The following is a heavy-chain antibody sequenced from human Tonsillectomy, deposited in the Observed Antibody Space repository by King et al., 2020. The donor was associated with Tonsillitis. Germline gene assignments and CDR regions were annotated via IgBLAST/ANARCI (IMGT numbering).Heavy chain of an antibody. CDR3: ARREPYYDSSGYSYWFAP. V-gene: IGHV3-33*05. Sequence: VQLVESGGGVVQPGRSLRLSCAASGFTFSSYGMHWVRQAPGTGLEWVAVISDDESNKYYADSVEGRFTISRDNSRNTLYLQMNSLRAEDTAVYYCARREPYYDSSGYSYWFAPWGQGTLVTVSS. CDR1: GFTFSSYG. CDR2: ISDDESNK. D-gene: IGHD3-22*01. J-gene: IGHJ5*02.